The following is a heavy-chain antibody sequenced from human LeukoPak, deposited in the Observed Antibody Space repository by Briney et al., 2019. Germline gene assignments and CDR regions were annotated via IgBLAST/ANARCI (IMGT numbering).Heavy chain of an antibody. CDR3: ATGRYFDWLSPFDY. V-gene: IGHV1-24*01. J-gene: IGHJ4*02. Sequence: ASVKVSCKVSGYTLTELPMHWVRQAPGKGLEWMGGFDPEDGETIYAQKFQGRVTMTEDTSTDTAYMELSSLRSEDTAVYYCATGRYFDWLSPFDYWGQGTLVTVSS. CDR2: FDPEDGET. D-gene: IGHD3-9*01. CDR1: GYTLTELP.